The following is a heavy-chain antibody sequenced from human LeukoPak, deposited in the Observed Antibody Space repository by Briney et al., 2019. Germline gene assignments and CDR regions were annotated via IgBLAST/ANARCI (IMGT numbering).Heavy chain of an antibody. CDR3: ARVVAQTGYQYDY. D-gene: IGHD3-9*01. Sequence: SETLSLTCTVSGGPISTYYWTWIRQPPGKGLEWIGYIYYSGSTNYNPSLKSRVTISVDTSKNQFSLKLSSVTAADTAVYYCARVVAQTGYQYDYWGQGTLVTVSS. J-gene: IGHJ4*02. CDR2: IYYSGST. V-gene: IGHV4-59*12. CDR1: GGPISTYY.